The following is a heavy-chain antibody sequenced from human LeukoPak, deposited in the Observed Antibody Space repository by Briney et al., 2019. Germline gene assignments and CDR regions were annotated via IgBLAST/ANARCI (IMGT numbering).Heavy chain of an antibody. CDR1: GFNFSSYA. CDR3: AKINPGYCSSTSCSLFDY. V-gene: IGHV3-30*18. Sequence: GGSLRLSCAASGFNFSSYAMHWVRQAPGKGLEWVAVISYDGSNKYYADSVKGRFTISRDNSKNTLYLQMNSLRAEDTAVYYCAKINPGYCSSTSCSLFDYWGQGTLVTVSS. CDR2: ISYDGSNK. D-gene: IGHD2-2*01. J-gene: IGHJ4*02.